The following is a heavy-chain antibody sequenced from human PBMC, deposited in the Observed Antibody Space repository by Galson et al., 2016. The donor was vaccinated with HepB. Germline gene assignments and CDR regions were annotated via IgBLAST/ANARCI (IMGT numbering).Heavy chain of an antibody. V-gene: IGHV3-13*01. CDR1: GASGSTFNNYD. CDR3: AREMSDSITYGWYFDL. D-gene: IGHD3-10*01. CDR2: IGRGGDR. Sequence: SLRLSCAASGASGSTFNNYDMHWVRQVTGKGLAWVSAIGRGGDRYYSGSVKGRFTISRENAKNSLYLQMNSLSAGDTAVYYCAREMSDSITYGWYFDLWGRGTLVTVSS. J-gene: IGHJ2*01.